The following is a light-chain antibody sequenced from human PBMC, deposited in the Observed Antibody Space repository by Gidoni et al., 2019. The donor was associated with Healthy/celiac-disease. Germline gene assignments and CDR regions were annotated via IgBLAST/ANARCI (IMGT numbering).Light chain of an antibody. V-gene: IGKV3D-20*01. J-gene: IGKJ1*01. CDR1: QSVSSSY. CDR2: DAS. CDR3: QQYGSSPRT. Sequence: EIVLTQSPAPLSLSPGERATLSCGASQSVSSSYLAWYQQKPGLAPRRLIYDASSRATGIPERFSGSGSGTDFTLTISRLEPEDFAVYYCQQYGSSPRTFGQGTKVEIK.